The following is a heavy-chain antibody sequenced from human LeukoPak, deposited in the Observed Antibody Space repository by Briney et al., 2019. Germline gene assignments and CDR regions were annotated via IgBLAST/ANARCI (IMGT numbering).Heavy chain of an antibody. Sequence: SETLSLTCIVSRGSFSRSSYYWGWIRQPPGKGLEWVGSIYDSGSTYYNLSLKSRVTISLDTSKNHFSLRLRSVTAADTAVYYCARARHSSAWYPVDYWGKGTLVTVSS. CDR3: ARARHSSAWYPVDY. CDR2: IYDSGST. J-gene: IGHJ4*02. V-gene: IGHV4-39*07. D-gene: IGHD6-13*01. CDR1: RGSFSRSSYY.